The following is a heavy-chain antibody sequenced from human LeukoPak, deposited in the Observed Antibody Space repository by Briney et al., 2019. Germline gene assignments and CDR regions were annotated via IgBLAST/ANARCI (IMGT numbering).Heavy chain of an antibody. D-gene: IGHD3-10*01. CDR1: GASVSSSTYS. V-gene: IGHV4-61*01. CDR2: IYYNGRT. J-gene: IGHJ4*02. Sequence: SETLSLTCAVSGASVSSSTYSWSWIRQPPGKGLEWIAYIYYNGRTTYNPSLKSRVTISLDTSKNQFSLRLSSVTDADTAVYYCASDYGSGCWRFDYWGQGTLATVSS. CDR3: ASDYGSGCWRFDY.